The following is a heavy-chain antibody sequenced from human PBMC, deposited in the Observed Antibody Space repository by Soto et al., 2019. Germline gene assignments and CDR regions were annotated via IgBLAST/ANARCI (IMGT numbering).Heavy chain of an antibody. V-gene: IGHV1-69*06. CDR1: GGTFSSYA. Sequence: QVQLVQSGAEVKKPGSSVKVSCKASGGTFSSYAISWVRQAPGQGLEWMGGIIPIFGSANYAQDFQGRVTITADTSTRTVDMELSSLRSEDTAVYYCAREVVTTITGYQSFDYWGQGTLVTVSS. CDR2: IIPIFGSA. CDR3: AREVVTTITGYQSFDY. J-gene: IGHJ4*02. D-gene: IGHD2-21*02.